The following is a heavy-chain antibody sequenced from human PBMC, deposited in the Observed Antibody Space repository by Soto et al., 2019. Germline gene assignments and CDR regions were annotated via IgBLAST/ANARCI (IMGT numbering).Heavy chain of an antibody. CDR1: GFTFSGHT. J-gene: IGHJ4*02. V-gene: IGHV3-21*01. CDR3: ARFMGFDVSGYAFFDS. D-gene: IGHD3-10*01. Sequence: EVQLVESGGGLVKPGGSLRLSCAASGFTFSGHTINWVRQAPGKGLEWVSSVSSSSSYIYYADSVKGRFTVSRDNPEKSLYLQMNSLRAEDTAMYYCARFMGFDVSGYAFFDSWGQGTLVTVSS. CDR2: VSSSSSYI.